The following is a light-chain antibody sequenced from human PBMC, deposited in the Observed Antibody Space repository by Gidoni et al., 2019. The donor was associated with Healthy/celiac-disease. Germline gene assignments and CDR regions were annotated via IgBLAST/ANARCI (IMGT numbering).Light chain of an antibody. V-gene: IGLV3-25*03. CDR1: ALPKQY. CDR2: KDT. CDR3: QSADSSYTYVV. J-gene: IGLJ2*01. Sequence: SYELTQQPSVSVSPGQTARITCSGDALPKQYAYWYQQKPGQAPLLMIYKDTERPSGIPERFSGSSSGTTVTLTISGVQEEDEADYYCQSADSSYTYVVFGGGTKLTVL.